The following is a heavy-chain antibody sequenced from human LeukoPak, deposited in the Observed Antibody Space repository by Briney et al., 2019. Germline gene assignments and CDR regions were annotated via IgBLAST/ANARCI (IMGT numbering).Heavy chain of an antibody. J-gene: IGHJ4*02. CDR2: MYYTGST. CDR1: DGSIRSYY. V-gene: IGHV4-59*03. D-gene: IGHD2-21*02. Sequence: SETLSLTCTVSDGSIRSYYWTWIRQPPGKGLEWIGYMYYTGSTKYNPSLKSRVSISVDTSKNQFSLTLTSVTAADTAVYYCAAVVVSGTPYFDYWGQGTLVTVSS. CDR3: AAVVVSGTPYFDY.